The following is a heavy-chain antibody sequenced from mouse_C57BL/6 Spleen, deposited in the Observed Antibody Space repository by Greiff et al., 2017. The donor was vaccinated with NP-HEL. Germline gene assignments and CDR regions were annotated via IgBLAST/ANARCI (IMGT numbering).Heavy chain of an antibody. CDR2: ISYDGSN. D-gene: IGHD2-1*01. Sequence: EVKLMESGPGLVKPSQSLSLTCSVTGYSITSGYYWNWLRQFPGNKLEWMGYISYDGSNNSNPSLKNRISITRDTSKNQFFLKLNSVTTEDTATYYCARDLLSSYAMDYWGQGTSVTVSS. CDR1: GYSITSGYY. V-gene: IGHV3-6*01. J-gene: IGHJ4*01. CDR3: ARDLLSSYAMDY.